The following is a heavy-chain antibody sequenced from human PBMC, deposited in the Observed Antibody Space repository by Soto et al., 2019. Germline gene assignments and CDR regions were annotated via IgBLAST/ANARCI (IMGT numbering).Heavy chain of an antibody. CDR3: ARGWGRIFDY. J-gene: IGHJ4*02. D-gene: IGHD7-27*01. CDR1: GGSFSGYY. CDR2: INHSGST. Sequence: QVQLQQWGAGLLKPSETLSLTCAVYGGSFSGYYWSWIRQPPGKGLEWIGEINHSGSTNYNPSLKIRVTISVDTSKNQFSLKLSSVTAADTAVYYCARGWGRIFDYWGQGTLVTFSS. V-gene: IGHV4-34*01.